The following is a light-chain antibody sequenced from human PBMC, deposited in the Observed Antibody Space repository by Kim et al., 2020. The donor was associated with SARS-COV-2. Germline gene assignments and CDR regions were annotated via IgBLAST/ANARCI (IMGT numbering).Light chain of an antibody. CDR1: QSVTSNQ. CDR3: LQYGGSAWT. V-gene: IGKV3-20*01. Sequence: EIVLTQSPGTLSLSPGERATLSCRASQSVTSNQLAWYQQNPGQTPRLLMFGASTRAAGIPDRFSGGGSGTGFTLTISRLEPEDFAVYYCLQYGGSAWTCGQGTKVDIK. J-gene: IGKJ1*01. CDR2: GAS.